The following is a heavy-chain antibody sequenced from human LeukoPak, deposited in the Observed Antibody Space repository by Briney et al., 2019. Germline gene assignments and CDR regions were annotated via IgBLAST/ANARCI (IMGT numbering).Heavy chain of an antibody. CDR1: GHTFTSYG. J-gene: IGHJ4*02. CDR2: ISAYNGNT. Sequence: AASVKVSCKASGHTFTSYGISWVRQALGQGLEWMGWISAYNGNTNYAQKLQGRVTMTTDTSTSTAYMELRSLRSDDTAVYYCARDDSSSTAGDYWGQGTLVTVSS. CDR3: ARDDSSSTAGDY. V-gene: IGHV1-18*01. D-gene: IGHD6-6*01.